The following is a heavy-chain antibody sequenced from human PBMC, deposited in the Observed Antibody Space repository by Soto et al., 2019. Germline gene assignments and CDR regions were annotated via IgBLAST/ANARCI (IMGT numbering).Heavy chain of an antibody. CDR2: INHSGST. CDR1: GGSFSGYY. V-gene: IGHV4-34*01. Sequence: PSETLSLTCDVYGGSFSGYYWSWIRQPPGKGLEWIGEINHSGSTNYNPSLKSRVTISVDTSKNQFSLKLSSVTAADTAMYYCTRVKRYIDRPNLYYYCYMDVWGKVTTVTVTS. CDR3: TRVKRYIDRPNLYYYCYMDV. D-gene: IGHD3-9*01. J-gene: IGHJ6*03.